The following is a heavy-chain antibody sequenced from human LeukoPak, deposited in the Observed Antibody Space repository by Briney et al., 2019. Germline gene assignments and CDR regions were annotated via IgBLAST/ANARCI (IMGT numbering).Heavy chain of an antibody. V-gene: IGHV4-34*01. CDR1: GGSFSGYY. CDR3: ARAYMVRGVIYFDY. D-gene: IGHD3-10*01. CDR2: INHSGST. J-gene: IGHJ4*02. Sequence: PSETLSLTCAVYGGSFSGYYWSWIRQPPGKGLEWIGEINHSGSTYYNPSLKSRVTISVDTSKNQFSLKLSSVTAADTAVYYCARAYMVRGVIYFDYWGQGTLVTVSS.